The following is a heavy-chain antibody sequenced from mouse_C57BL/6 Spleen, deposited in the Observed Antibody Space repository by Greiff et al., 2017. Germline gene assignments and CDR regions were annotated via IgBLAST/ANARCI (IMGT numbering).Heavy chain of an antibody. J-gene: IGHJ2*01. V-gene: IGHV3-6*01. CDR2: ISYDGSN. CDR3: ARRVLSSYYFDY. D-gene: IGHD1-1*01. Sequence: DVQLQESGPGLVKPSQSLSLTCSVTGYSITSGYYWNWIRQFPGNKLEWMGYISYDGSNNYNPSLKNRISITHDTSKNQFFLKLNSVTTEDTATYYCARRVLSSYYFDYWGQGTTLTVSS. CDR1: GYSITSGYY.